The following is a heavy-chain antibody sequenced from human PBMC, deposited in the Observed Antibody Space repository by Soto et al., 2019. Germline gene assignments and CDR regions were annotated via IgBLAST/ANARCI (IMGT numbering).Heavy chain of an antibody. CDR3: ARLRGGVAYYYGSGSFAWFDP. V-gene: IGHV1-69*13. D-gene: IGHD3-10*01. Sequence: ASVKVSCKASGGTFSSYAISWVRQAPGQRLEWKGWIILFFGTANYAQKFQGRVTITADESTSTAYMVLSSLRSEDTAVYYCARLRGGVAYYYGSGSFAWFDPWGQGTLVTVSS. CDR2: IILFFGTA. J-gene: IGHJ5*02. CDR1: GGTFSSYA.